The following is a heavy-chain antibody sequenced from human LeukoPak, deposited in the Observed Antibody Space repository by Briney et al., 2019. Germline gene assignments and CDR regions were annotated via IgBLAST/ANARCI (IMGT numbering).Heavy chain of an antibody. D-gene: IGHD2-8*01. CDR1: GASFNTYY. V-gene: IGHV4-34*01. Sequence: ASETLSLTCAVYGASFNTYYRTWIRQSPDKGLEWIGEVKHDGDTNVNPSLRSRVVMSVDAPKNQFSLKMTSVTAADTAIYFCARGPVALPNDRLSLFFDFWGQGTLVTVSS. CDR2: VKHDGDT. CDR3: ARGPVALPNDRLSLFFDF. J-gene: IGHJ5*01.